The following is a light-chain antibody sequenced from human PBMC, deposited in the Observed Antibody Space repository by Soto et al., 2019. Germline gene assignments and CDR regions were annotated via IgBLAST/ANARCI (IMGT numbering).Light chain of an antibody. V-gene: IGLV2-14*01. CDR3: SSYAGTRTSGV. J-gene: IGLJ1*01. Sequence: QSALTQPASVSGSPGQSITISCTGTSNDIGGYNYVSWYQQHPGEAPKLIIYEVSNRPSGVSNRFSGSKSDNTASLTITGLQAEDEASYYCSSYAGTRTSGVFGTGTKLTVL. CDR2: EVS. CDR1: SNDIGGYNY.